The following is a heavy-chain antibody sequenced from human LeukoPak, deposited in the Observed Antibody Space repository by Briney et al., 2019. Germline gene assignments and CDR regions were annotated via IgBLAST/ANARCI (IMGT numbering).Heavy chain of an antibody. CDR1: GGSISSGDYY. Sequence: PSETLSLTCTVSGGSISSGDYYWSWIRQPPGKGLEWIGYIYYSGSTYYNPSLKSRVTISVDTSKNQFTLKLSSVTAADTAVYHCASRISLYYFDYWGQGTLVIVSS. D-gene: IGHD3-10*01. V-gene: IGHV4-30-4*01. CDR3: ASRISLYYFDY. CDR2: IYYSGST. J-gene: IGHJ4*02.